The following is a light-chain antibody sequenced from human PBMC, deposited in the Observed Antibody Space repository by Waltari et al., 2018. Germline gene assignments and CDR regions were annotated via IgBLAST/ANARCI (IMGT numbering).Light chain of an antibody. Sequence: DIQMTQSPSSVSASVVDRVTLTCRASQGISSRLAWYQQKPGKAPKLLIYDASSLHSGVPSRFSGSGSGTDFTLTIRSLQPEDFATYYCQQVNSFPRTFGQGTKVEVK. V-gene: IGKV1-12*01. CDR2: DAS. CDR1: QGISSR. CDR3: QQVNSFPRT. J-gene: IGKJ1*01.